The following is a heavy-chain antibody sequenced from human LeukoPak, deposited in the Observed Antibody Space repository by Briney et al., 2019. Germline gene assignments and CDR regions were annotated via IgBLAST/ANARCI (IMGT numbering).Heavy chain of an antibody. V-gene: IGHV1-2*02. J-gene: IGHJ6*03. CDR1: GYTFTGYY. CDR2: INPNSGGT. D-gene: IGHD3-3*01. CDR3: ARRTTTYDFWSGDTYYMDV. Sequence: ASVKVSCKASGYTFTGYYMHWVRQAPGQGLEWMGWINPNSGGTNYAQKFQGRVTMTRDTSISTAYMELSRLRSDDTAVYYCARRTTTYDFWSGDTYYMDVWGKGTTVTVSS.